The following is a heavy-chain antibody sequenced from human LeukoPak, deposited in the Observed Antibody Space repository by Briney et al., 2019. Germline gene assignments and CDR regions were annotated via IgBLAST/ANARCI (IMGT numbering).Heavy chain of an antibody. CDR1: GFTFSTFA. CDR2: IFPSGGEI. D-gene: IGHD5-18*01. Sequence: GGSLRLSCAASGFTFSTFAMLWVRQPPGKGLEWVSSIFPSGGEIHYADSVRGRFTISRDNSKNTLYLQMNSLRAEDTAVYYCAISREYSYGHPYYFDYWGQGTLVTVSS. CDR3: AISREYSYGHPYYFDY. J-gene: IGHJ4*02. V-gene: IGHV3-23*01.